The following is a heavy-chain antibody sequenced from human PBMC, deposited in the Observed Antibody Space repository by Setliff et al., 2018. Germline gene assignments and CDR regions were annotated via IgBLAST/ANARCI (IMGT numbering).Heavy chain of an antibody. J-gene: IGHJ4*02. D-gene: IGHD3-3*01. CDR1: GFTFSSYS. CDR3: ARERYFWSGYHN. V-gene: IGHV3-66*01. CDR2: IYSGGST. Sequence: PGGSLRLSCADSGFTFSSYSMNWVRQAPGKGLEWVSVIYSGGSTYYADSVKGRFTISRDNSKNTLYLQMNSLRAEDTAVYYCARERYFWSGYHNWGQGTLVTVSS.